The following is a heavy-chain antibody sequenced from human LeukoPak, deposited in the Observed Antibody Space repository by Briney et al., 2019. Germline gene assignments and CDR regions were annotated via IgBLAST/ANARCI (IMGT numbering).Heavy chain of an antibody. V-gene: IGHV3-53*05. D-gene: IGHD2-8*02. J-gene: IGHJ6*02. CDR2: IYSGGST. CDR3: AKDYTLTGAFYYYFGMDV. CDR1: GFTVSSNY. Sequence: GGSLRLSCAASGFTVSSNYMSWVRQAPGKGLEWVSVIYSGGSTYYADSVKGRFTISRDNSKNTLYLQMNSLRAEDTAVYYCAKDYTLTGAFYYYFGMDVWGQGTTVTVSS.